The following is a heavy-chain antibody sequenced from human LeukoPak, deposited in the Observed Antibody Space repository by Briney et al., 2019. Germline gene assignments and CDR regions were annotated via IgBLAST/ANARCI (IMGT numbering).Heavy chain of an antibody. CDR3: ARVRSLQDYDFWSGVYWFDP. J-gene: IGHJ5*02. CDR2: IYYSGST. V-gene: IGHV4-59*01. CDR1: GGSISSYY. Sequence: KPSETLSLTCTVSGGSISSYYWSWIRQPPGKGLEWIGYIYYSGSTNYNPSLKSRVTISVDTSKNQFSLKLSSVTAADTAVYCCARVRSLQDYDFWSGVYWFDPWGQGTLVTVSS. D-gene: IGHD3-3*01.